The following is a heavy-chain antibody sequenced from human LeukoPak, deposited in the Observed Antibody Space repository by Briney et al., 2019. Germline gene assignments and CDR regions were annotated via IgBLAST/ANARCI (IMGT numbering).Heavy chain of an antibody. J-gene: IGHJ6*02. V-gene: IGHV2-70*11. CDR1: GFSLSTSGMC. CDR2: IDWDDDK. CDR3: ARLPQYYDSSGYYDNDYGMDV. Sequence: SGPALVKPTQTLTLTCTFSGFSLSTSGMCVSWIRQPLGMAVVWLARIDWDDDKYYSTSLKTRLTISKDTSKNQVVLTMTNMDPVDTATYYCARLPQYYDSSGYYDNDYGMDVWGQGTTVTVSS. D-gene: IGHD3-22*01.